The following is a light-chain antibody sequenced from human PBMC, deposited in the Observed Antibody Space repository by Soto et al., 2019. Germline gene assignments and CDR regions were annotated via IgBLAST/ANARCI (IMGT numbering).Light chain of an antibody. CDR2: EAT. V-gene: IGLV2-14*01. Sequence: QSALTQPASLSGSPGQSVTISCAGTSSDIGAYVYVSWYQQHPGKAPRLMIYEATNRPSGVSNRFSGSKSGNTASLTISGLQADDEADYYCTSYTPSGTVAFGGGTKLTVL. CDR1: SSDIGAYVY. J-gene: IGLJ2*01. CDR3: TSYTPSGTVA.